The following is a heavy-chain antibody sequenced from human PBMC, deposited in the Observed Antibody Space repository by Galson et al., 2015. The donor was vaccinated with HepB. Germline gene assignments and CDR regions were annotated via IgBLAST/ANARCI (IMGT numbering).Heavy chain of an antibody. CDR1: GGSFSGYY. Sequence: SETLSLTCAVYGGSFSGYYWSWIRQPPGKGLEWIGEINHSGSTNYNPSLKSRVTISVDTSKNQFSLKLSSVTAADTAVYYCARGWRYYDSSGYPPWGQGTLVTVSS. D-gene: IGHD3-22*01. CDR2: INHSGST. CDR3: ARGWRYYDSSGYPP. V-gene: IGHV4-34*01. J-gene: IGHJ5*02.